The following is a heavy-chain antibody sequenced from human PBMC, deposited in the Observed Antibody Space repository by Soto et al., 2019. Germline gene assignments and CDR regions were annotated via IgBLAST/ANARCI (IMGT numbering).Heavy chain of an antibody. CDR2: IYRSGST. CDR3: ARRYGGNFEY. J-gene: IGHJ4*02. CDR1: GGSISSSNW. D-gene: IGHD1-26*01. Sequence: PSETLSLTCAVSGGSISSSNWWSWVRQPPGKGLQWIGEIYRSGSTNYIPSLKSRVTISVDTSKNQFSLKLSSVTAADTAVYYCARRYGGNFEYWGQGTLVTVSS. V-gene: IGHV4-4*02.